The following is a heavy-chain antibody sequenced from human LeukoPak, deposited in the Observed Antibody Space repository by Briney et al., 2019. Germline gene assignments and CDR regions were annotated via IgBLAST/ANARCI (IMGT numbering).Heavy chain of an antibody. D-gene: IGHD3-16*01. CDR3: AKGLAFDHY. J-gene: IGHJ4*02. Sequence: GGSLRLSCAASGFTFSNYGMSWAPHAPGKGLEWGSGISDSGGSTNYIDSVNGRFSISKDNSKNALYLQMNSLRGEDTAVYYCAKGLAFDHYWGQGTLVTVSS. CDR2: ISDSGGST. CDR1: GFTFSNYG. V-gene: IGHV3-23*01.